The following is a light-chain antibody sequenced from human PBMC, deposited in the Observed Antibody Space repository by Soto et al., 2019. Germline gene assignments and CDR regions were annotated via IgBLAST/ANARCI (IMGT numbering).Light chain of an antibody. CDR2: DAS. CDR3: QQYNNWPPMYT. Sequence: EIVMTQSPATLSVSPGDRATLSCRASQSVSSNLAWYQKKAGQAPRLLINDASTRATGIPARFSGSGSGTEFTLTISSLQSEDFAGYYCQQYNNWPPMYTFGQGTKLEIK. J-gene: IGKJ2*01. CDR1: QSVSSN. V-gene: IGKV3-15*01.